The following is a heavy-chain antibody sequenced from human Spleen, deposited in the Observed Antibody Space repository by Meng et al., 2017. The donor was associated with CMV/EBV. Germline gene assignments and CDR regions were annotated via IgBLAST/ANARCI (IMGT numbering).Heavy chain of an antibody. Sequence: GESLKISCAASGFTLSSHWMTWVRQAPGKGMEWVSSIKHDGSEKRYVDSVTGRFTISRDNSENTLFLQMNSLRAEDTAVYYCARDSGGYPGDYWGQGTVVTVSS. D-gene: IGHD5-12*01. J-gene: IGHJ4*02. V-gene: IGHV3-7*01. CDR3: ARDSGGYPGDY. CDR2: IKHDGSEK. CDR1: GFTLSSHW.